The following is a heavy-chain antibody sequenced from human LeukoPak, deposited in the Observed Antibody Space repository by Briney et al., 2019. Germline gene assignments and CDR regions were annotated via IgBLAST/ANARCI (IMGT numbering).Heavy chain of an antibody. D-gene: IGHD6-19*01. CDR3: ARDSPYSSGWYGYGFDI. CDR1: GYTFTSYG. J-gene: IGHJ3*02. CDR2: ISAYNGNT. Sequence: ASVKVSCKASGYTFTSYGISWVRQAPGQGLEWMGWISAYNGNTNYAQKLQGRVTMTTDTSTSTAYMELRSLRSDDTAVYYCARDSPYSSGWYGYGFDIWGQGTMVTVSS. V-gene: IGHV1-18*01.